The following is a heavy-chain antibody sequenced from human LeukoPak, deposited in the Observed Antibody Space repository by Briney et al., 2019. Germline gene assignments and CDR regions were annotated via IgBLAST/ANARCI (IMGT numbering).Heavy chain of an antibody. CDR3: ARSSGFLEWLSYDYYYYYGMDV. D-gene: IGHD3-3*01. Sequence: PSETLSLTCAVYGGSFSGYYWSWIRQPPGKGLEWIGEINHSGSTNYNPSLKSRVTISVDTSKNQFSLKLSSVTAADTAVYYRARSSGFLEWLSYDYYYYYGMDVWGQGTTVTVSS. J-gene: IGHJ6*02. CDR1: GGSFSGYY. CDR2: INHSGST. V-gene: IGHV4-34*01.